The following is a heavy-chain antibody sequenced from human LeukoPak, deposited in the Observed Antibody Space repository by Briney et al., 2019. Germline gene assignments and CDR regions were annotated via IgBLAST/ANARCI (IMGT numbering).Heavy chain of an antibody. CDR2: IYHSGST. V-gene: IGHV4-38-2*02. Sequence: SETLSLTCTISGYSISSGYYWGWIRQPPGKGLEWIGSIYHSGSTYYNPSLKSRVTISVDTSKNQFSLRLSSVTAADTAVYYCARAQDFSDSSGPNYLDFWGRGILVTVSS. CDR1: GYSISSGYY. J-gene: IGHJ4*02. CDR3: ARAQDFSDSSGPNYLDF. D-gene: IGHD3-22*01.